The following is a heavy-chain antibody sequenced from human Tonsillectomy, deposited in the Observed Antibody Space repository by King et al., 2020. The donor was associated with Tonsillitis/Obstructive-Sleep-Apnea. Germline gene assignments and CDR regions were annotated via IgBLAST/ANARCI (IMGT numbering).Heavy chain of an antibody. J-gene: IGHJ4*02. CDR2: INPNSGGS. Sequence: VQLVESGAEVKKPGASVKVSCKASGYSFTGYFMHWVRQAPGQGLEWMGWINPNSGGSNFALKFQGRVTMTRDTSNNPAYMELSRLSSDDTAVYFCARVTQGINRAFDHWGQGTLVSVSS. CDR3: ARVTQGINRAFDH. V-gene: IGHV1-2*02. CDR1: GYSFTGYF. D-gene: IGHD1-14*01.